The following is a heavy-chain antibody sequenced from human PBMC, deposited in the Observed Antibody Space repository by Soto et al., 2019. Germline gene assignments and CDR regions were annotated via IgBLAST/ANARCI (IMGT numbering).Heavy chain of an antibody. CDR1: GFTFSSRW. J-gene: IGHJ6*02. V-gene: IGHV3-74*03. CDR3: SRDDYYALDV. Sequence: EVQLVESGGGLVQPGGSLRLSCAAAGFTFSSRWMHWVRQAPGKGLVWVSHINSDGTTVTYADSVKGRFTISRDNAKNTVYLQMNRLRAEDTAVYYCSRDDYYALDVWGQGPTVTVSS. CDR2: INSDGTTV.